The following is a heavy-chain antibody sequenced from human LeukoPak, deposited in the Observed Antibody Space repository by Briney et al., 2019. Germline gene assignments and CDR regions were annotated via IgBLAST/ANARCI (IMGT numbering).Heavy chain of an antibody. CDR1: GGSISSSSYY. CDR2: IYYSGST. V-gene: IGHV4-39*02. CDR3: ARSSGSYPTIKY. J-gene: IGHJ4*02. Sequence: SETLSLTCTVSGGSISSSSYYWGWLRQPPGKGLEWIGNIYYSGSTYYNPSLKSRVTISVDTSKNHFSLKLNSVTAADTAVYYCARSSGSYPTIKYWGQGTLVTVSS. D-gene: IGHD1-26*01.